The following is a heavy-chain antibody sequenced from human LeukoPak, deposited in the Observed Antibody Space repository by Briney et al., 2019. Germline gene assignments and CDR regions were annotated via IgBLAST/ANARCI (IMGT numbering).Heavy chain of an antibody. D-gene: IGHD2-2*01. Sequence: SETLSLTCTVSGGSISSYYWNWIRQPPGKGLEWIAYLYYSGSTNYNPSLKSRVTISVDTSKNQFSLKLSSVTAADTAVYYCATRYCSSTSCYGTDAFDIWGQGTMVTVSS. CDR3: ATRYCSSTSCYGTDAFDI. CDR2: LYYSGST. V-gene: IGHV4-59*08. J-gene: IGHJ3*02. CDR1: GGSISSYY.